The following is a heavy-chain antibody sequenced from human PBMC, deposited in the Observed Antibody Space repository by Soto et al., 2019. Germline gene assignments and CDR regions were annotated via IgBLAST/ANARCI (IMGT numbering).Heavy chain of an antibody. CDR2: IDWDDDK. J-gene: IGHJ6*02. D-gene: IGHD5-12*01. CDR3: ARSRTRDGYNPPFGMDV. CDR1: GFSLSTSGMC. V-gene: IGHV2-70*01. Sequence: ASGPTLVNPTQTLTLTCTFSGFSLSTSGMCVSWIRQPPGKALEWLALIDWDDDKYYSTSLKTRLTISKDTSKNQVVLTMTNMDPVDTATYYCARSRTRDGYNPPFGMDVWGQGTTVTVSS.